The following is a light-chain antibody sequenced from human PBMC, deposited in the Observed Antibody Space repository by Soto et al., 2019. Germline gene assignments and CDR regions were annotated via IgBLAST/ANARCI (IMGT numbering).Light chain of an antibody. CDR3: QQYVDSPET. CDR2: DSS. V-gene: IGKV3-20*01. J-gene: IGKJ4*01. Sequence: EIVLTQSPGTLSLSPGERATLSCRASQSISSYVAWYQQKPGQAPRVLSYDSSSRATGVPDRFSGSGSGTDFTLTISRLEPEDFAVYYCQQYVDSPETFGGGTKVEIK. CDR1: QSISSY.